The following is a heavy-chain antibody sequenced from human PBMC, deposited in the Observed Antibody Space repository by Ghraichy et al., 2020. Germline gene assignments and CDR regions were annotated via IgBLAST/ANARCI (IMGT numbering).Heavy chain of an antibody. CDR2: ISASGENT. J-gene: IGHJ4*02. Sequence: GGSLRLSCVVSGFTFSSHAMSWVRQAPGKGLEWVSGISASGENTYYADSVKGRFTVSRDNSKNTLYLQMHSLGAEDTAVYFCARDGDSDYLWRSSGYTYFDSWGQGSQVSVSS. CDR3: ARDGDSDYLWRSSGYTYFDS. D-gene: IGHD3-16*01. CDR1: GFTFSSHA. V-gene: IGHV3-23*01.